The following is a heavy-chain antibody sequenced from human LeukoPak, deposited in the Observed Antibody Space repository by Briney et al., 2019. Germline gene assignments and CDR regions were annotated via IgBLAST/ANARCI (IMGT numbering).Heavy chain of an antibody. D-gene: IGHD3-16*01. CDR1: GFTLSSYS. Sequence: SGGSLRLSCAASGFTLSSYSMNWVRQAPGKGLEWVSSISSSSYYIYYAESVKGRFTISRDNAKNSLYLQMNSLRAEDTAVYYCAREWGPYYFDYWGQGTLVTVSS. CDR3: AREWGPYYFDY. J-gene: IGHJ4*02. V-gene: IGHV3-21*04. CDR2: ISSSSYYI.